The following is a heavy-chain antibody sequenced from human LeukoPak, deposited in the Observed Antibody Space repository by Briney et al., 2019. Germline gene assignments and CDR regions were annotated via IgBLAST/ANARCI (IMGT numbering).Heavy chain of an antibody. V-gene: IGHV1-2*02. J-gene: IGHJ3*02. CDR2: INPNSGGT. CDR1: GHTFTGYY. Sequence: ASVKVSCKASGHTFTGYYMHWVRQAPGQGLEWMGWINPNSGGTNYAQKFQGRVTMTRDTSISTAYMELSRLRSDDTAVYYCAREMGYYDSSGYYSDAFDIWGQGTMVTVSS. CDR3: AREMGYYDSSGYYSDAFDI. D-gene: IGHD3-22*01.